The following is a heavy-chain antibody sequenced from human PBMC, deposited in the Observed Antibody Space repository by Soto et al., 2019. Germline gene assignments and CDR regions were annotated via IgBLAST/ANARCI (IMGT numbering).Heavy chain of an antibody. J-gene: IGHJ4*02. CDR2: ISSNGGST. V-gene: IGHV3-64D*06. Sequence: EVQLVESGGGLVQPGGSLRLSCSASGFTFNSYAMHWVRQAPGKGLEYVSAISSNGGSTYYADSVKGRFTISRDNSKNTLYLQMSSLRAEDTAVYYCVKGPRYCSGGSCYYLDYWGQGTLVNVSS. CDR1: GFTFNSYA. D-gene: IGHD2-15*01. CDR3: VKGPRYCSGGSCYYLDY.